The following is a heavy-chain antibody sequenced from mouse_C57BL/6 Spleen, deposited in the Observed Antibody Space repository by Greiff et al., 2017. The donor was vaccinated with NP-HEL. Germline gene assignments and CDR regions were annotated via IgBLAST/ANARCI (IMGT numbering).Heavy chain of an antibody. CDR2: ISGGGGNT. Sequence: EVQVVESGGGLVKPGGSLKLSCAASGFTFSSYTMSWVRQTPEKRLEWVATISGGGGNTYYPDSVKGRFTSSRDNAKNTLYLQMSSLRSEDTALYYCAKDRDYDAGRFDYWGQGTTRTVSS. CDR1: GFTFSSYT. V-gene: IGHV5-9*01. J-gene: IGHJ2*01. D-gene: IGHD2-4*01. CDR3: AKDRDYDAGRFDY.